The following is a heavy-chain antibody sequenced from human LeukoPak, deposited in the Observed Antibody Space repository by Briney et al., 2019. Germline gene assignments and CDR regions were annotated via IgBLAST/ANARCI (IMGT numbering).Heavy chain of an antibody. V-gene: IGHV3-48*03. J-gene: IGHJ5*02. CDR1: GFSLSSYE. CDR3: ARDGGS. CDR2: IRSSGDTI. D-gene: IGHD3-10*01. Sequence: GGSLRLSCEASGFSLSSYEMNWVRQAPGKGLEWVSYIRSSGDTINYADSVKGRFTISRDNAKNLLFLQMNRLRDEDTAVYYCARDGGSWGQGTLVTVSS.